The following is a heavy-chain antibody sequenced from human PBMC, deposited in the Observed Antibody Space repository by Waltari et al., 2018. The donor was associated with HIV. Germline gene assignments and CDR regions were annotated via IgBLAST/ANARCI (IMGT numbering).Heavy chain of an antibody. Sequence: EVQLVESGGGMVKPGGSLRLSCAASGSTFSRYSMTLVRQPQGKGLEWLSSISSSSRYIYYADSVKGRFTISRDNAKNSLYLQMNSLRAEDTAVYYCARESSLRWSEWLLSVGDYWGQGTLVTVSS. V-gene: IGHV3-21*01. D-gene: IGHD3-3*01. J-gene: IGHJ4*02. CDR1: GSTFSRYS. CDR2: ISSSSRYI. CDR3: ARESSLRWSEWLLSVGDY.